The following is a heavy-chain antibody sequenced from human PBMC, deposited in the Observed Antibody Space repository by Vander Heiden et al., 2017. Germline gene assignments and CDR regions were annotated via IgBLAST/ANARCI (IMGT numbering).Heavy chain of an antibody. Sequence: QVQLVQSGAEVKKPGASVKVSCKASGYTFTNYDIYWVRQATGQGLEWMGWMNPNTGSTGYAQKFRGRVTMTRDTSISTAYMELSSLRSEDTAVYYCARGLSYYYDSTGHPGYWGQGTLVTVSS. CDR1: GYTFTNYD. CDR2: MNPNTGST. J-gene: IGHJ4*02. CDR3: ARGLSYYYDSTGHPGY. D-gene: IGHD3-22*01. V-gene: IGHV1-8*01.